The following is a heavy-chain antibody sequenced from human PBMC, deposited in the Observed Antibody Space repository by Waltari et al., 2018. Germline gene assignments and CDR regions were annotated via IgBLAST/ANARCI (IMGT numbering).Heavy chain of an antibody. CDR2: IYQSGST. D-gene: IGHD6-19*01. Sequence: QVQLQESGPGLVKPSETLSLTCAVSGYSLRSGYYWGWIRQPPGKGLEWIGSIYQSGSTYYNPSLKGRVTISVDTSKNQFSLKLSSVTAADTAVYYCARLGIAVAGTCWGQGTLVTVSS. CDR3: ARLGIAVAGTC. J-gene: IGHJ4*02. CDR1: GYSLRSGYY. V-gene: IGHV4-38-2*01.